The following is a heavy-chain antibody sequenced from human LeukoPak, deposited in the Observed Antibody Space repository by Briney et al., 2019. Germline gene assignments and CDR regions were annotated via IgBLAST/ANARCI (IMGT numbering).Heavy chain of an antibody. CDR2: IHSDEST. CDR3: AKDLPVRGYPVYYFDC. Sequence: GGSLRLSCAASGFTVSSNYMSWVRQAPGKGLEWVSLIHSDESTYYADSVKGRFTISRDNSKNTLYLQMNSLRAEDTAVYYCAKDLPVRGYPVYYFDCWGQGTLVTVSS. J-gene: IGHJ4*02. D-gene: IGHD3-10*01. V-gene: IGHV3-53*01. CDR1: GFTVSSNY.